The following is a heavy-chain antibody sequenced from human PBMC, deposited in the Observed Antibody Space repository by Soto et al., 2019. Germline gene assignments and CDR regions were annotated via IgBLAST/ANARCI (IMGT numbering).Heavy chain of an antibody. Sequence: QVQLVESGGGVVQPGRSLRLSCAASGFTFSSYGMHWVRQAPGKGLEWVAVIWYDGSNKYYADSVKGRFTISRDNSKNTLYLQMNSLRAEDTAVYYCARDGGGNSHFDYWGQGNLVTVSS. V-gene: IGHV3-33*01. CDR2: IWYDGSNK. D-gene: IGHD1-26*01. CDR1: GFTFSSYG. J-gene: IGHJ4*02. CDR3: ARDGGGNSHFDY.